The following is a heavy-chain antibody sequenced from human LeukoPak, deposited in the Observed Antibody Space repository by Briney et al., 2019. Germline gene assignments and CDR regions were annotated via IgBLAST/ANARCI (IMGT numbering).Heavy chain of an antibody. Sequence: GGSLRLSCAASGFTFSSYWMHWVRQAPGKGLEWVSSIGPVKSDVYYAPSVEGRFTISRDNAKNSLYLQMNSLRAEDTAVYYCARDLRYDAGYWGQGTLVTVSS. CDR3: ARDLRYDAGY. CDR2: IGPVKSDV. J-gene: IGHJ4*02. D-gene: IGHD5-12*01. V-gene: IGHV3-21*01. CDR1: GFTFSSYW.